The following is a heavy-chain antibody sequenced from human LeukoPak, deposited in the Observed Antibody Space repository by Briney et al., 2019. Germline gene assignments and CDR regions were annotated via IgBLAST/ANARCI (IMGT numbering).Heavy chain of an antibody. CDR3: AREWGGFYDFWSGYTRTPNWFDP. CDR2: IIPILGIA. Sequence: SVKVSCKASGGTFSSYAISWVRQAPGQGLEWMGRIIPILGIANYAQKFQGRVTITADKSTSTAYMELSSLRSEDTAVYYCAREWGGFYDFWSGYTRTPNWFDPWGQGTLVTVSS. V-gene: IGHV1-69*04. J-gene: IGHJ5*02. D-gene: IGHD3-3*01. CDR1: GGTFSSYA.